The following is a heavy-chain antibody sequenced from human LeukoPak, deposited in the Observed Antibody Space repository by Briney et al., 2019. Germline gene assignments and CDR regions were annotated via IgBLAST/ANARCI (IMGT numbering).Heavy chain of an antibody. CDR3: ARDSSGMDV. CDR2: INHSGST. D-gene: IGHD2-15*01. Sequence: SETLSLTCAVYGGSFSGYYWSWIRQPPGKGLEWIGEINHSGSTNYNPSLKSRVTISVDTSKNQFSLKLSSVTAADTAVYYCARDSSGMDVWGQGTTVTVSS. CDR1: GGSFSGYY. V-gene: IGHV4-34*01. J-gene: IGHJ6*02.